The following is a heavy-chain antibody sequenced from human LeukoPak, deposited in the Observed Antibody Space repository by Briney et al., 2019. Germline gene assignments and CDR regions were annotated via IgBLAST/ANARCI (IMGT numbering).Heavy chain of an antibody. CDR3: ARASARGSNYFLDDFDY. CDR1: GYTFTSYA. D-gene: IGHD3/OR15-3a*01. V-gene: IGHV7-4-1*02. Sequence: ASVKVSRKDSGYTFTSYAMNWVRQAPGQGLEWMGWINTNTGNPTYAQGFTGRFVFSLDTSVSTAYLQISSLKAEDTAVYYCARASARGSNYFLDDFDYWGQGTLVTVSS. J-gene: IGHJ4*02. CDR2: INTNTGNP.